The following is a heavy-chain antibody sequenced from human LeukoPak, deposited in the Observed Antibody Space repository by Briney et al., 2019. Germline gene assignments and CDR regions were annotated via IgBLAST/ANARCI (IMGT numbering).Heavy chain of an antibody. CDR3: ARVRYSYGYIDY. CDR2: ISSSGSTI. J-gene: IGHJ4*02. Sequence: GGSLRLSCAASGFTFSDYYMSWIRQAPGKGLEWVSYISSSGSTIYYADSVKGRFTVSRDNAKNSLYLQMSSLRAEDTAVYYCARVRYSYGYIDYWGQGTLVTVSS. V-gene: IGHV3-11*01. CDR1: GFTFSDYY. D-gene: IGHD5-18*01.